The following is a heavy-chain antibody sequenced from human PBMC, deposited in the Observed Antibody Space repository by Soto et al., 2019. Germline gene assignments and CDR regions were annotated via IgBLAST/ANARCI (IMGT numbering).Heavy chain of an antibody. V-gene: IGHV4-4*02. Sequence: SETLSLTWTVSCNSISSTNWWNWFLQSPGKGLEWIGEAHHGGRTNYNPSLNSRVTVSLDKSNNQFSLRVSSVTAADTAIYYCARVRQDCSRNSCYFDPWGQGDLVTVSS. D-gene: IGHD2-2*01. J-gene: IGHJ5*02. CDR2: AHHGGRT. CDR3: ARVRQDCSRNSCYFDP. CDR1: CNSISSTNW.